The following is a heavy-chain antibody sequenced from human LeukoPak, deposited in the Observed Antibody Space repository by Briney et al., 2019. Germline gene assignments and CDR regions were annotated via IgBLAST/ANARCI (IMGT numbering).Heavy chain of an antibody. CDR3: ARVDDYGVRSDV. CDR2: IYYSGNI. V-gene: IGHV4-30-4*01. Sequence: SETLSLTCTVSGGSISSGDSYWSWIRQPPGKGLEWIGYIYYSGNIYYNPSLKSRVTISVDTSKNQFSLKLSSVTAADTAVYYCARVDDYGVRSDVWGQGTLVTVSS. J-gene: IGHJ4*02. CDR1: GGSISSGDSY. D-gene: IGHD4-17*01.